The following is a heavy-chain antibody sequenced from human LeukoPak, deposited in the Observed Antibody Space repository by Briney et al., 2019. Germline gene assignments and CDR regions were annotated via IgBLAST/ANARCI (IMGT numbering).Heavy chain of an antibody. Sequence: PSETLSLTCAVYGGSFSGYYWSWIRQPPGKGLEWIGEINHSGSTNYNPSLKSRVTISVDTSKNQFSLKLSSVTAADTAVYYCARGRPRWFVVVAATYFDYWGQGTLVTVSS. CDR3: ARGRPRWFVVVAATYFDY. V-gene: IGHV4-34*01. CDR1: GGSFSGYY. J-gene: IGHJ4*02. D-gene: IGHD2-15*01. CDR2: INHSGST.